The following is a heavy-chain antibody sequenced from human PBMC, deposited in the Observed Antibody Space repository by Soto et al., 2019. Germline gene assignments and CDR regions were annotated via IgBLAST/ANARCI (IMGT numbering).Heavy chain of an antibody. V-gene: IGHV1-2*02. J-gene: IGHJ4*02. D-gene: IGHD6-6*01. CDR1: GYTCTGYY. CDR3: ARSVSTTAARPDH. CDR2: INPNSGDT. Sequence: QVQLVQSGAEVKKPGASVKVSCKASGYTCTGYYMHWVRQAPGQGLEWMGWINPNSGDTNYAQNFQGRVTMTRDTSISTAYLELSRLTSDDTAVYYCARSVSTTAARPDHWGQGTLVTVSS.